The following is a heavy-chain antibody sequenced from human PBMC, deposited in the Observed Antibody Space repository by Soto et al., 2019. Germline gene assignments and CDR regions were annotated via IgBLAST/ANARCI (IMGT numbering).Heavy chain of an antibody. V-gene: IGHV2-5*02. D-gene: IGHD2-2*01. CDR3: AHTGYVVVVPAAIPSWFDP. CDR1: GFSLSTSGVG. J-gene: IGHJ5*02. Sequence: QITLKESGPTLVKPTQTLTLTCTFSGFSLSTSGVGVGWIRQPPGKALEWLALIYWDDDKRYSPSLKSRLTITKDTSKNQVVLTITNMDPVDTATYYCAHTGYVVVVPAAIPSWFDPWGQGTLVTVSS. CDR2: IYWDDDK.